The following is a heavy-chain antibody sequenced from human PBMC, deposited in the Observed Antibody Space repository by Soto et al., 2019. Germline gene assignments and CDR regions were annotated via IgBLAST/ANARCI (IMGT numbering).Heavy chain of an antibody. D-gene: IGHD2-21*02. Sequence: GGSLRLSCAASGFTFSSYAMSWVRQAPGKGLEWVSAISGSGGSTYYADSVKGRFTISRDNSKNTLYLQMNSLRAEDTAVYYCAKGCGGDCYSGYYYYGMDVWGQGTTVTV. CDR1: GFTFSSYA. CDR2: ISGSGGST. CDR3: AKGCGGDCYSGYYYYGMDV. J-gene: IGHJ6*02. V-gene: IGHV3-23*01.